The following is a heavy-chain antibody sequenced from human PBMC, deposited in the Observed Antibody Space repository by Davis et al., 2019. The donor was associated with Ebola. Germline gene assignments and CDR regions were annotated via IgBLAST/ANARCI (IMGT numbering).Heavy chain of an antibody. CDR3: ARVPEVYYDFWSGLPYYYYGMDV. D-gene: IGHD3-3*01. V-gene: IGHV3-33*01. J-gene: IGHJ6*02. Sequence: GESLKISCAASGFTFSSYGMHWVRQATGKVLERVAVIWYDGSNKYYANSVKGRFTISRDNAKNSLYLQMNSLRAEDTAVYYCARVPEVYYDFWSGLPYYYYGMDVWGQGTTVTVSS. CDR1: GFTFSSYG. CDR2: IWYDGSNK.